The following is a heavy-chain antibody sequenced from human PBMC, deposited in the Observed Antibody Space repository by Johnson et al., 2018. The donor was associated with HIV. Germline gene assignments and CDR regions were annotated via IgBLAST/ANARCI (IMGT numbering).Heavy chain of an antibody. CDR1: GFTFSSSG. CDR3: TTEKLSTAIVVVPAAWTGDAFDI. D-gene: IGHD2-2*01. Sequence: QVLLVESGGGLVQPGRSLRLSCVASGFTFSSSGMHWVRQAPGKGLEWVAVISYDGSNKYYADSVKGRFPISSDNSQNTLYLQMNSLKAEDTAVYYCTTEKLSTAIVVVPAAWTGDAFDIWGQGTMVTVSS. CDR2: ISYDGSNK. V-gene: IGHV3-30*03. J-gene: IGHJ3*02.